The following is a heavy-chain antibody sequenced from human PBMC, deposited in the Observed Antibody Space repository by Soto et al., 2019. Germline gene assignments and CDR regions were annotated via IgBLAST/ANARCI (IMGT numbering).Heavy chain of an antibody. D-gene: IGHD6-13*01. V-gene: IGHV1-69*08. Sequence: QVQLVQSGAEVKKPGSSVKVSCKASGGTFSSYTISWVRQAPGQGLEWMGRIIPILGIANYAQKFQGRVTITADKSTSTAYMELSSLRSEDTAVYYCARDGSSGWYTGTYNWFDPWGQGTLVTVSS. J-gene: IGHJ5*02. CDR1: GGTFSSYT. CDR3: ARDGSSGWYTGTYNWFDP. CDR2: IIPILGIA.